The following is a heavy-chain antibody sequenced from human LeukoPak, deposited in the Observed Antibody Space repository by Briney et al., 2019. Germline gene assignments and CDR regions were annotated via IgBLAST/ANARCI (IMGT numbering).Heavy chain of an antibody. J-gene: IGHJ4*02. D-gene: IGHD4-23*01. CDR1: GFTFSSYW. CDR3: ANKPDYGGTNY. CDR2: ISGSGGST. Sequence: PGGSLRLSCAASGFTFSSYWMSWVRQAPGKGLEWVSAISGSGGSTYYADSVKGRFTISRDNSKNTLYLQMNSLRAEDTAVYYCANKPDYGGTNYWGQGTLVTVSS. V-gene: IGHV3-23*01.